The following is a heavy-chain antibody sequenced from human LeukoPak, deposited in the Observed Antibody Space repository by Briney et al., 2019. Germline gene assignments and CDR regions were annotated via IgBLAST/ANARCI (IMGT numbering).Heavy chain of an antibody. CDR2: INHSGST. D-gene: IGHD6-6*01. CDR3: ARGVAARAFDY. Sequence: SETLSLTCAVYGGSFSGYYWSWIRQPPGKGLEWIEEINHSGSTNYNPSLKSRVTISVDTSKNQFSLKLSSVTAADTAVYYCARGVAARAFDYWGQGTLVTVSS. CDR1: GGSFSGYY. J-gene: IGHJ4*02. V-gene: IGHV4-34*01.